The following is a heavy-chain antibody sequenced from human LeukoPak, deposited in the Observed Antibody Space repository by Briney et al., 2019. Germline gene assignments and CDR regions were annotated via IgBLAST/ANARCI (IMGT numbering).Heavy chain of an antibody. V-gene: IGHV4-4*02. Sequence: SGTLSLTCAVSGGSISSGNWWSWVRPPPGKGLEWIGEIYHDGSTSYNPSLKSRVTISVDKSKNQFSLKLSSVTAADTAVYYCASARRDSSGYYFGYWGQGTLVTVSS. CDR3: ASARRDSSGYYFGY. J-gene: IGHJ4*02. CDR2: IYHDGST. D-gene: IGHD3-22*01. CDR1: GGSISSGNW.